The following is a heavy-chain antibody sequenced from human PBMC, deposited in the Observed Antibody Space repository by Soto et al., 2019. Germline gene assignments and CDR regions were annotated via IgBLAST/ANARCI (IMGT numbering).Heavy chain of an antibody. CDR3: ARDKGDGSGSYYGY. V-gene: IGHV1-18*01. D-gene: IGHD3-10*01. CDR2: ISAYNGNT. J-gene: IGHJ4*02. CDR1: GYTFTSYG. Sequence: QVQLVQSGAEVKKPGASVKVSCKASGYTFTSYGISWVRQAPGQGLEWMGWISAYNGNTNYAQKLQGRVTMTTDTSTSTANMELRNLKYDDTAVYYCARDKGDGSGSYYGYWGQGTLVTVSS.